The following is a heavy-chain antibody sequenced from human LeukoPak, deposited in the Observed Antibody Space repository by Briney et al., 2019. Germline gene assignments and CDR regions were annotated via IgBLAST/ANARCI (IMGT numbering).Heavy chain of an antibody. J-gene: IGHJ6*02. Sequence: GGSLRLSCAGSGFIFSTYGMHWVRRAPGKGLEWVAVISYDGTNTYYADSVKGRFTISRDNSKNTLYLQMNTLSAEDTALYRCAKDAYGMDVWGQRTTVTVSS. CDR3: AKDAYGMDV. CDR1: GFIFSTYG. V-gene: IGHV3-30*18. CDR2: ISYDGTNT.